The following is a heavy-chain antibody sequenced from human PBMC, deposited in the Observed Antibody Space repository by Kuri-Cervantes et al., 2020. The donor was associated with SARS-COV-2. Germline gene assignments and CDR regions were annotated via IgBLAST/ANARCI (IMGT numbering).Heavy chain of an antibody. V-gene: IGHV3-23*01. CDR1: GFDFKIYA. CDR2: LNPGGAT. CDR3: ARGMAGTPRYFDC. Sequence: GESLKISCTASGFDFKIYAMSWVRQAPGKGLEWVSSLNPGGATFYADSVKGRFTISTDTSKNMVFLQMNNLRVDDTAVYYCARGMAGTPRYFDCWGRGTLVTVSS. D-gene: IGHD5-24*01. J-gene: IGHJ4*01.